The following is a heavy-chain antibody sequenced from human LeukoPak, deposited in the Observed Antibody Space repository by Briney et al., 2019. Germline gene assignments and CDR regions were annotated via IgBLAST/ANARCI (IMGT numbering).Heavy chain of an antibody. CDR1: GGSISSNY. Sequence: SETLSLTCSVSGGSISSNYWSWVRQPPGKRLEWIGYVYYTGSTNYNPSLRSRVTISVDTSKNQFSLKLSSVTAADTAVYYCARGPIAVAGYTFDYWGQGTLVTVSS. V-gene: IGHV4-59*01. J-gene: IGHJ4*02. CDR2: VYYTGST. CDR3: ARGPIAVAGYTFDY. D-gene: IGHD6-19*01.